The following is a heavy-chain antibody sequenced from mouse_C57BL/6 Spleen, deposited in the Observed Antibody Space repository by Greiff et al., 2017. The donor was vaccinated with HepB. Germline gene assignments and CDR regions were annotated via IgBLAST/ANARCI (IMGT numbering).Heavy chain of an antibody. CDR1: GFTFSSYA. CDR2: ISSGGDYI. J-gene: IGHJ3*01. Sequence: EVQVVESGEGLVKPGGSLKLSCAASGFTFSSYAMSWVRQTPEKRLEWVAYISSGGDYIYYADTVKGRFTISRDNARNTLYLQMSSLKSEDTAMYYCTRALHDYEGAWFAYWGQGTLVTVSA. V-gene: IGHV5-9-1*02. D-gene: IGHD2-4*01. CDR3: TRALHDYEGAWFAY.